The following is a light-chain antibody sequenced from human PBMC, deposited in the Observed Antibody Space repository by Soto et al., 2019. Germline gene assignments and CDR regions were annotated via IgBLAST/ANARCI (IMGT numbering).Light chain of an antibody. Sequence: DIQMTQSPSSLSASVGDIVTITCRASQGIRNDLGWYQQKPGKAPPRLIYHASSLQSGVPSRFRGSGSGTEFTLTLSSLQADDVAAYYCLQHNSYPLTFGGGTKVEIK. CDR1: QGIRND. CDR2: HAS. J-gene: IGKJ4*01. V-gene: IGKV1-17*01. CDR3: LQHNSYPLT.